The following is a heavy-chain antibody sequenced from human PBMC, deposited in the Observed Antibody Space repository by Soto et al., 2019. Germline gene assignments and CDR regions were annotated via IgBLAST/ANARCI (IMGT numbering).Heavy chain of an antibody. D-gene: IGHD3-22*01. J-gene: IGHJ1*01. CDR2: IDPSDSYT. Sequence: GESLKISCKGSGYSFTSYWIYWVRQLPGKGLEWMGRIDPSDSYTNYNPSFQGHVTFSIDKSSTTAYLQWSSLKASDTAMYYCARSPYYSDSTGYFQHWGQGTLVTVSS. V-gene: IGHV5-10-1*01. CDR1: GYSFTSYW. CDR3: ARSPYYSDSTGYFQH.